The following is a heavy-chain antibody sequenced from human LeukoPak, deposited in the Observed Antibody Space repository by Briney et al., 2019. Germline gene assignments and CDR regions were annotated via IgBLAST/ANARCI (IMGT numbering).Heavy chain of an antibody. CDR2: IGVGGDAT. J-gene: IGHJ4*02. CDR3: VTSLRDYDSFDY. D-gene: IGHD3-22*01. V-gene: IGHV3-23*01. Sequence: GGSLRLSCAASGFTFNSFTMTWVRQAPGKGLEWVSTIGVGGDATYYADSVKGRFTISRDNSKNTVSLQMNSLRAEDTAVYYCVTSLRDYDSFDYWGQGSLVTVSS. CDR1: GFTFNSFT.